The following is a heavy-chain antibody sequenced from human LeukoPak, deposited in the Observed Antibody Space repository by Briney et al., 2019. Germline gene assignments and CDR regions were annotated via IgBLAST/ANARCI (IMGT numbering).Heavy chain of an antibody. CDR2: IDPKSGDT. CDR3: AREADIVSFDL. CDR1: GYTFTGNH. J-gene: IGHJ2*01. V-gene: IGHV1-2*02. D-gene: IGHD3-16*02. Sequence: ASVKVSCKASGYTFTGNHVHWVRQAPGEGLEWMGWIDPKSGDTKYAQKFQDRVAMTSDTSISTAYMELSGLRSDDTAVYFCAREADIVSFDLWCRGTLVTVSP.